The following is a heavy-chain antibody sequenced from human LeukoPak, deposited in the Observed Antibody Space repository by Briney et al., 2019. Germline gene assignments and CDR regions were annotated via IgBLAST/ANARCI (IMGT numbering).Heavy chain of an antibody. CDR2: IKQDGSEK. J-gene: IGHJ4*02. V-gene: IGHV3-7*01. CDR3: ARDGLDTAMVTGY. CDR1: GFTFSSYW. D-gene: IGHD5-18*01. Sequence: GGSLRLSCAASGFTFSSYWMSWVRQAPGKGLEWVANIKQDGSEKYYVDSVKGRFTISRDNAKNSLYLQMNSLRAEDTAVYYCARDGLDTAMVTGYWGQGTLVTVSS.